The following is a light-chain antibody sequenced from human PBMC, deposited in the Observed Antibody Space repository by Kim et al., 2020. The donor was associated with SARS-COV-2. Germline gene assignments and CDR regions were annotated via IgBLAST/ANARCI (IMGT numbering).Light chain of an antibody. Sequence: MYAGERDTLTCRASQSGSSNLAWYQQKPGQAPRLLIYDASTRATGIPARFSGSGSGTQFTLTISSLQSEDFAVYYCHQYNNWPLTFGGGNKVDIK. CDR2: DAS. CDR3: HQYNNWPLT. J-gene: IGKJ4*01. CDR1: QSGSSN. V-gene: IGKV3-15*01.